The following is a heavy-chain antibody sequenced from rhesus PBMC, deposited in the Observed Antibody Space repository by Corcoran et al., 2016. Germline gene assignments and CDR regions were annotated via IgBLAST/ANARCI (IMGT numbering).Heavy chain of an antibody. Sequence: EVQLVQSGAEVKKPGASVKISCKASGYTFTDYYVHWVRQAPGKGLEWMGRVNPEDGEAIHAQKFQDRFIITADKTTDTAYMELSSLRSEDTAVYYCARGYCIGSDCYAYFDYWGQGVLVTVSS. D-gene: IGHD2-21*01. CDR1: GYTFTDYY. CDR2: VNPEDGEA. V-gene: IGHV1-111*02. CDR3: ARGYCIGSDCYAYFDY. J-gene: IGHJ4*01.